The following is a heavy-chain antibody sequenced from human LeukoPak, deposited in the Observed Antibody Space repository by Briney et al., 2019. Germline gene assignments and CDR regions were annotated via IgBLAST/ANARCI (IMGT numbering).Heavy chain of an antibody. CDR2: MNPNSGNT. CDR1: GYTFTSYD. D-gene: IGHD1-1*01. V-gene: IGHV1-8*03. Sequence: ASVKVSCKASGYTFTSYDINWVRQATGQGLEWMGWMNPNSGNTGYAQKFQGRVTITRNTSISTAYMELSSLRSEDTAVYYCARGQLYWNDPLDYYYYMDVWGKGTTVTVSS. J-gene: IGHJ6*03. CDR3: ARGQLYWNDPLDYYYYMDV.